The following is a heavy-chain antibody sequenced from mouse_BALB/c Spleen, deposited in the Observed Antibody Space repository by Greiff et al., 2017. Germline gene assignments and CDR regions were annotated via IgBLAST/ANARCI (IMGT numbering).Heavy chain of an antibody. V-gene: IGHV5-6-5*01. J-gene: IGHJ2*02. Sequence: EVKLMESGGGLVQPGGSLKLSCAASGFTFSSYAMSWVRQTPEKRLEWVASISSGGSTYYPASVKGRVTISRDNARNILYLQMSSLRSEDTAMYYYARASYYFDYWGQGTSLTVSS. D-gene: IGHD6-1*01. CDR1: GFTFSSYA. CDR2: ISSGGST. CDR3: ARASYYFDY.